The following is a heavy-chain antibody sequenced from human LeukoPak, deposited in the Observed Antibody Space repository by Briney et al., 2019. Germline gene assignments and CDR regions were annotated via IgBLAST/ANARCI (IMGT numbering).Heavy chain of an antibody. J-gene: IGHJ4*02. Sequence: NPSETLSLTCTVSGGSISSSSYYWGWIRQPPGKGLEWIGSIYYSGSTYYNPSLKSRVTISVDTSKNQFSLKLTSVTAADTAVYYCARRAYGIGFDYWGQGIMVTVSA. CDR3: ARRAYGIGFDY. CDR2: IYYSGST. D-gene: IGHD1-26*01. V-gene: IGHV4-39*01. CDR1: GGSISSSSYY.